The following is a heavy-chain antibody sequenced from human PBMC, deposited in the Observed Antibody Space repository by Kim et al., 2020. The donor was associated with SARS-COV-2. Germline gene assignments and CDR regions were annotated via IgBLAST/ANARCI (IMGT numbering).Heavy chain of an antibody. CDR3: ARQHHPELRSFDY. J-gene: IGHJ4*02. Sequence: YSQKFQGRVTITRDTSASTAYMELSSLRSEDTAVYYCARQHHPELRSFDYWGQGTLVTVSS. D-gene: IGHD1-7*01. V-gene: IGHV1-3*01.